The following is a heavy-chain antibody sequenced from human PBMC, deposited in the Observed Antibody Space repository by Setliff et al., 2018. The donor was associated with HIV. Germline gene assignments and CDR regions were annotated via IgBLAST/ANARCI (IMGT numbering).Heavy chain of an antibody. V-gene: IGHV4-59*11. CDR1: GGSISIHY. CDR3: ARDQSDWFY. D-gene: IGHD3-3*01. Sequence: SETLSLTCTVSGGSISIHYWSWIRLPPGKGLEWIGTTYYDGSTIYNPSLNSRVTMSVDTSKNQFSLTLRSLTAADTAVYYCARDQSDWFYWGQGTLVTVSS. CDR2: TYYDGST. J-gene: IGHJ4*02.